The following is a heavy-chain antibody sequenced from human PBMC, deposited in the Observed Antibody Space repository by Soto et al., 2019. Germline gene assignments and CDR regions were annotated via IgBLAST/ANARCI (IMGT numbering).Heavy chain of an antibody. CDR3: ARGVRLRYFDWLPDY. J-gene: IGHJ4*02. CDR2: INHSGST. D-gene: IGHD3-9*01. CDR1: GGSFSGYY. Sequence: PSETLSLTCAVYGGSFSGYYWSWIRQPPGKGLEWIGEINHSGSTNYNPSLKSRVTISVDTSKNQFSLKLSSVTAADTAVYYCARGVRLRYFDWLPDYWGQGTLVTVSS. V-gene: IGHV4-34*01.